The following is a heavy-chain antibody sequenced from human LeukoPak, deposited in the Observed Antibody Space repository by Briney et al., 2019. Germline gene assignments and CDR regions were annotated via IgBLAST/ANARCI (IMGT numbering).Heavy chain of an antibody. CDR2: ISGSGGST. V-gene: IGHV3-23*01. CDR3: AKHYCSSTSCLDDAFDI. D-gene: IGHD2-2*01. CDR1: GFTFSSYA. J-gene: IGHJ3*02. Sequence: GGPLRLSCAASGFTFSSYAMSWVRQAPGKGLEWVSAISGSGGSTYYADSVKGRFTISRDNSKNTLYLQMNSLRAEDTAVYYCAKHYCSSTSCLDDAFDIWGQGTMVTVSS.